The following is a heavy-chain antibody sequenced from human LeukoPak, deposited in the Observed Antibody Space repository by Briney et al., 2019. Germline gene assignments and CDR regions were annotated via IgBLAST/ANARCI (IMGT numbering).Heavy chain of an antibody. CDR2: ISSTSNTI. J-gene: IGHJ5*02. CDR1: GSTFSSYS. V-gene: IGHV3-48*04. Sequence: GGSLRLSCAASGSTFSSYSMSWVRQAPGKGLEWVSYISSTSNTIYYADSVKGRFTISRDNAKNSLYLQMNSLRGEDTAMYYCARGGPGEQLLYWFDPWGQGTLVTVSS. CDR3: ARGGPGEQLLYWFDP. D-gene: IGHD1/OR15-1a*01.